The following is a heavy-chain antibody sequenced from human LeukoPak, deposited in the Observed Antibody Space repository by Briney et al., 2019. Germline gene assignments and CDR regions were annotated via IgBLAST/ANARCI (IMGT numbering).Heavy chain of an antibody. V-gene: IGHV3-48*01. D-gene: IGHD6-13*01. CDR1: GFTFSSYS. CDR3: ARIVQQLETFFDY. CDR2: ISSSSSTI. Sequence: PGRSLRLSCAASGFTFSSYSMNWVRQAPGKGLEWVSYISSSSSTIYYADSVKGRFTISRDNAKNSLYLQVNSLRAEDTAVYYCARIVQQLETFFDYWGQGTLVTVSS. J-gene: IGHJ4*02.